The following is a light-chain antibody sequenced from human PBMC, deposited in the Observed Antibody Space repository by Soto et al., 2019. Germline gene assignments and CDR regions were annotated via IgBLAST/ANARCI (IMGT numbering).Light chain of an antibody. CDR2: GAS. CDR3: QQYNNWPGET. V-gene: IGKV3D-15*01. CDR1: QSVSSN. J-gene: IGKJ1*01. Sequence: EIVMTQSPATLTVTPGERGTLSCSASQSVSSNLAWYQQKPGQAPRLLIYGASTRATDIPARFSGSGSGTEFTLTISSLQSEDFAVYYCQQYNNWPGETFGQGTKVDIK.